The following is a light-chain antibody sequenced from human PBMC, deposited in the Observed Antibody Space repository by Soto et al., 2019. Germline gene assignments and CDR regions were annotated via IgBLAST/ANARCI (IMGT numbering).Light chain of an antibody. CDR2: GAS. CDR1: QSVISY. Sequence: EVVMTQSPVTLSVSPGEGATLSCRASQSVISYLAWYQQKPGQAPRPLIYGASTRATDVPARFSGSGSGTEFTLTISSLQPEDFGVYYCQQYNNWPWLTFGGGTKVEI. CDR3: QQYNNWPWLT. V-gene: IGKV3-15*01. J-gene: IGKJ4*01.